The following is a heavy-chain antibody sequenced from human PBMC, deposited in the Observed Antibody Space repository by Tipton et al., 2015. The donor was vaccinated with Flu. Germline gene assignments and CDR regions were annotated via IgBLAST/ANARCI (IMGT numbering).Heavy chain of an antibody. Sequence: RISCTASGITFSSYAMSWVRQAPGKGLEWVSSIVRSGINTYYADSVKGRFSISRDNSRKTLYLQMNNLRAEDTAIYYCAGGLYGSESYSDFWGQGTLVTVSS. CDR1: GITFSSYA. V-gene: IGHV3-23*01. CDR3: AGGLYGSESYSDF. D-gene: IGHD3-10*01. CDR2: IVRSGINT. J-gene: IGHJ4*02.